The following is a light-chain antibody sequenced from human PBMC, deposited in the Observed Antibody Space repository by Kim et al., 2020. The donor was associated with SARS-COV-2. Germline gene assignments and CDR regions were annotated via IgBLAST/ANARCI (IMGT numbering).Light chain of an antibody. CDR3: QQSFDIPYT. V-gene: IGKV1-39*01. CDR2: GAS. J-gene: IGKJ2*01. Sequence: SASVGDRGTITCRASQGIFNYVNWFQQKPGKAPKLLIYGASSLESEVPSRFSGTGSGRDFTLTITNVQPEDSATYFCQQSFDIPYTFGQGTKLEI. CDR1: QGIFNY.